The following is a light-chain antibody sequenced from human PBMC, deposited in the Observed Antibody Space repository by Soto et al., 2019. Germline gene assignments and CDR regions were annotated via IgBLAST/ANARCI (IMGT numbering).Light chain of an antibody. Sequence: DIVMTQSPDSLAVSLGERATINCKSSQSVXYSSNNKNYLAWYQQKPGQPPKLVIYWASTRESGVPDRFSGSGSGTDFTLTISSLQAEDVAVYYCQQYYSTPRTFGQWTKVDIK. CDR1: QSVXYSSNNKNY. CDR3: QQYYSTPRT. V-gene: IGKV4-1*01. CDR2: WAS. J-gene: IGKJ1*01.